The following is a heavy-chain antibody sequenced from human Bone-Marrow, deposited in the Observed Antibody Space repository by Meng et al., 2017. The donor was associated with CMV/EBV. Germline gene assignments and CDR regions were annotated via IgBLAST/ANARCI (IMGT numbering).Heavy chain of an antibody. CDR2: IYYSGST. D-gene: IGHD2-2*01. CDR1: GGSISSGGYY. J-gene: IGHJ4*02. V-gene: IGHV4-31*03. CDR3: ARSTLYQLLDF. Sequence: CTVSGGSISSGGYYWSWIRQHPGKGLEWIGYIYYSGSTYYNPSLKSRVTISVDTSKNQFSLKLSSVTAADTAVYYCARSTLYQLLDFWGQGTLVTVSS.